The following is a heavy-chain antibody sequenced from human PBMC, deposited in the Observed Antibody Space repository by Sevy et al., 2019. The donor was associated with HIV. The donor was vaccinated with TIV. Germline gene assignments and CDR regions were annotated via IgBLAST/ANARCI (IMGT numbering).Heavy chain of an antibody. CDR1: AFNFSIYG. CDR2: IWYDGSNK. D-gene: IGHD4-17*01. V-gene: IGHV3-33*01. J-gene: IGHJ4*02. CDR3: ARGRDYGNFDY. Sequence: GGSLRLSCAASAFNFSIYGMHWVRQAPDKGLEWVALIWYDGSNKYYADSVKGRFNISRDNSKSTLYLQMNSLRAEDTAVYYCARGRDYGNFDYWGQGTLVTVSS.